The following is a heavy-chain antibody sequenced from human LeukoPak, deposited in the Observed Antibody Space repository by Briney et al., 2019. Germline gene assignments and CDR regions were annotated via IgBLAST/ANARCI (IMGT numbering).Heavy chain of an antibody. CDR2: IYYSGST. D-gene: IGHD3-22*01. CDR3: ASLDSSGYYFLDY. Sequence: ESSETMSLTCAVSGGSISSGDYYWSWIRQPPGKGLEWIGYIYYSGSTYYNTSLKSRVTISVDTSKNQFSLKLSSVTAADTAVYYCASLDSSGYYFLDYWGQGTPVTVSS. CDR1: GGSISSGDYY. J-gene: IGHJ4*02. V-gene: IGHV4-30-4*08.